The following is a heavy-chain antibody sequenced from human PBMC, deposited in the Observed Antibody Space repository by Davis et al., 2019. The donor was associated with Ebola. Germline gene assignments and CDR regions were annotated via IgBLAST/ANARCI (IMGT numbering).Heavy chain of an antibody. D-gene: IGHD1-20*01. J-gene: IGHJ4*01. V-gene: IGHV1-18*01. CDR3: ARDNWNDGNFDY. CDR2: ISAYNGNT. CDR1: GYTFSSHG. Sequence: ASVKVSCKASGYTFSSHGISWVRQAPGQGLEWMGWISAYNGNTNQARKFQGRVTMTTDTSTSTAYMELRSLRSDDTAVYYCARDNWNDGNFDYWGQGTLVTVSS.